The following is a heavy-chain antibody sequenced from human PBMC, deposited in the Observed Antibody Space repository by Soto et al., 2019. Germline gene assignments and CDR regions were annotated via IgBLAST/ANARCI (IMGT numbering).Heavy chain of an antibody. Sequence: ASVKVSCKASGYTFTSYGISWVRQAPGQGLEWMGWISAYNGNTNYAQKLQGRVTMTTDTSTSTAYMELRSLRSDDTAVYYCARDSPGYYYDSSGYYVAPYYYGMDVWGQGTTVTVYS. CDR1: GYTFTSYG. D-gene: IGHD3-22*01. CDR3: ARDSPGYYYDSSGYYVAPYYYGMDV. V-gene: IGHV1-18*04. J-gene: IGHJ6*02. CDR2: ISAYNGNT.